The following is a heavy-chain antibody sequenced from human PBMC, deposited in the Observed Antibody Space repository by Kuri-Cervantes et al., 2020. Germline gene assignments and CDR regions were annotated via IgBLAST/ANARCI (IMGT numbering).Heavy chain of an antibody. CDR3: ARDVGDNWSGYIYDY. CDR1: GFTFSSYD. J-gene: IGHJ4*02. V-gene: IGHV3-13*01. CDR2: IGTAGDT. Sequence: GESLKISCAASGFTFSSYDMHWVRQATGKGPEWVSAIGTAGDTYYPGSVKGRFTISRDNAKNSLYLQMNSLRAEDTALYYCARDVGDNWSGYIYDYWGQGTLVTVSS. D-gene: IGHD3-3*01.